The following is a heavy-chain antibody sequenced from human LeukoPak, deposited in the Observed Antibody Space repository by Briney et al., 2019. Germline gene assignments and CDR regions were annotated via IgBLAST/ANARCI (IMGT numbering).Heavy chain of an antibody. D-gene: IGHD6-13*01. J-gene: IGHJ4*02. CDR1: GGTFSSYA. CDR2: IIPIFGTA. V-gene: IGHV1-69*06. CDR3: ARARSSSSSWYGQFDY. Sequence: ASVKVSCKASGGTFSSYAISWVRQAPGQGLEWMGGIIPIFGTANYAQKFQGRVTITADKSTSTAYMELSSLRSEDTAVYYCARARSSSSSWYGQFDYWGQGTLVTVSS.